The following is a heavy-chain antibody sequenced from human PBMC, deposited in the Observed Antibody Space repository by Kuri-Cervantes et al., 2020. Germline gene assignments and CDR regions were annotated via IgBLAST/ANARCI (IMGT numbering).Heavy chain of an antibody. CDR1: GASMSGYS. D-gene: IGHD6-19*01. Sequence: SETLSLTCTVSGASMSGYSWSWIRQPPGKGLEWIGYVFYTGSTSYNPSLRSRVTISVDTSKNQFSLKLYSVTAADTAVYYCARSTSGTPFDYWGQGTLVTVSS. CDR2: VFYTGST. V-gene: IGHV4-59*12. J-gene: IGHJ4*02. CDR3: ARSTSGTPFDY.